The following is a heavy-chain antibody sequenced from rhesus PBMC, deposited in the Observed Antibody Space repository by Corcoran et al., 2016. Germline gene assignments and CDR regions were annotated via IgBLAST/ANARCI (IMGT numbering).Heavy chain of an antibody. CDR3: ARAPCVQFNAFDF. CDR2: ISGSSGLT. D-gene: IGHD5-24*01. V-gene: IGHV4-165*01. J-gene: IGHJ3*01. Sequence: QVQLQESGPGLVKPSETLSLTCAVSGGSFSGYYWGWLRLPPGKGLEWIWYISGSSGLTDYKPTLHSLCTISTDTSKNQFSLKVSSVTAADTAVYYCARAPCVQFNAFDFWGQGLRVTVSS. CDR1: GGSFSGYY.